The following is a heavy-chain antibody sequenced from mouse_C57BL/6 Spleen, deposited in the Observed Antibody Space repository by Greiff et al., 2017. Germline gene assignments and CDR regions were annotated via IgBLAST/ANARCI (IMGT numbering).Heavy chain of an antibody. Sequence: QVQLQQSGAELVKPGASVKLSCKASGYTFTSYWMHWVKQRPGQGLEWIGMIHPNSGSTNYNEKFKSKATLTVDKSSSTAYMQLSSLTSEDSAVYDCARITTVVDWYFDVWGTGTTVTVSS. CDR1: GYTFTSYW. CDR3: ARITTVVDWYFDV. D-gene: IGHD1-1*01. CDR2: IHPNSGST. V-gene: IGHV1-64*01. J-gene: IGHJ1*03.